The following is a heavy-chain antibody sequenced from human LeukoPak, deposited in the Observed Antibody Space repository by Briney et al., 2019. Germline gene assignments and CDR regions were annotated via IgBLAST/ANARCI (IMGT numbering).Heavy chain of an antibody. J-gene: IGHJ4*02. V-gene: IGHV4-39*01. Sequence: SETLSLTCTVSSVSFSSTNYYWGWIRQPPGKGLEWIASIYYSGRTYNNPSLKSRVTMSLDTSKNQFSLRLSSVTATDTAVYYCARRGYSSGYYYFDYWGQGTLVTVSS. CDR2: IYYSGRT. D-gene: IGHD6-19*01. CDR3: ARRGYSSGYYYFDY. CDR1: SVSFSSTNYY.